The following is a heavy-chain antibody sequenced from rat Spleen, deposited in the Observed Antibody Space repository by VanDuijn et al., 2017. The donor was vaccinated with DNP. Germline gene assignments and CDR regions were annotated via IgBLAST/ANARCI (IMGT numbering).Heavy chain of an antibody. D-gene: IGHD1-12*02. CDR3: ASYYYDGYYAMDA. CDR2: ISYSGST. J-gene: IGHJ4*01. Sequence: EVQLQESGPGLVEPSQSLSLTCSVTGYSISSDYWGWIRKLPGNKMEWIGYISYSGSTGYNPSLKSRISITRDTSKNQFFLQLNSVTTEDTATYYCASYYYDGYYAMDAWGQGTSVTVSS. CDR1: GYSISSDY. V-gene: IGHV3-1*01.